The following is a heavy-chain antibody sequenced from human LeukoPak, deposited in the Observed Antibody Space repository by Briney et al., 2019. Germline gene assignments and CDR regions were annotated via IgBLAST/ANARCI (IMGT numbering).Heavy chain of an antibody. Sequence: PGGSLRLSCAASGFTLSSYAMHWVRQAPGKGLEWVAVISYDGSNKYYADSVKGRFTISRDNSKNTLYLQMNSLRAEDTAVYYCARDRTVRGAVFDYWGQGTLVTVSS. V-gene: IGHV3-30-3*01. CDR3: ARDRTVRGAVFDY. CDR2: ISYDGSNK. CDR1: GFTLSSYA. J-gene: IGHJ4*02. D-gene: IGHD3-10*01.